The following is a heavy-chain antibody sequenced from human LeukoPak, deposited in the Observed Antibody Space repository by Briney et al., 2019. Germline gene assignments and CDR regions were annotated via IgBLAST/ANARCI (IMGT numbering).Heavy chain of an antibody. CDR1: GYTFTSYD. D-gene: IGHD6-19*01. CDR2: MNPNSGNT. CDR3: ARGTRYSSGWYWFDP. V-gene: IGHV1-8*01. Sequence: ASVKVSCKASGYTFTSYDINWVRQATGQGLEWMGWMNPNSGNTGYAQRFQGRVTMTRNTSISTAYMELSSLRSEDTAVYYCARGTRYSSGWYWFDPWGQGTLVTVSS. J-gene: IGHJ5*02.